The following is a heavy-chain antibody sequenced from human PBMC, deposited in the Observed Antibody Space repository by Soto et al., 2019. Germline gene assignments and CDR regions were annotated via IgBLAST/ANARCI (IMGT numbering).Heavy chain of an antibody. Sequence: QVPLVQSGAEVKKPGASVKVSCKASGYTFTSYAMHWVRQAPGQRLEWMGWINAGNGNTKYSQKFQGRVTITRDTSASTAYMELSSLRSEDTAVYYCARDLGSIVVVPAAMFLDYWGQGTLVTVSS. CDR1: GYTFTSYA. V-gene: IGHV1-3*01. D-gene: IGHD2-2*01. CDR3: ARDLGSIVVVPAAMFLDY. J-gene: IGHJ4*02. CDR2: INAGNGNT.